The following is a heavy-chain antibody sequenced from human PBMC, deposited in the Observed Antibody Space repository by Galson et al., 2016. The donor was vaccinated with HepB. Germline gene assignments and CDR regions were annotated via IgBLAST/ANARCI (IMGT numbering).Heavy chain of an antibody. D-gene: IGHD1-1*01. CDR3: ARYRGPSRYFDL. CDR1: GFTFSTFG. V-gene: IGHV3-48*02. CDR2: ISSGSSPI. J-gene: IGHJ2*01. Sequence: SLRLSCAASGFTFSTFGMNWVRQAPGQGLEWVSYISSGSSPIHYADSVRGRFTISRDNAKSSLYLQMNSLRDDDTAVYYCARYRGPSRYFDLWGRGTLVTVSS.